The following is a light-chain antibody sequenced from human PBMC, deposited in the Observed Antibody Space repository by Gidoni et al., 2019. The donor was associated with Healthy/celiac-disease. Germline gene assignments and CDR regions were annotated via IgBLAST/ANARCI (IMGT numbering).Light chain of an antibody. J-gene: IGKJ1*01. CDR3: QQYYRTPWT. CDR2: WAS. V-gene: IGKV4-1*01. CDR1: QSVLYSSNNKNY. Sequence: DIVMTQSPDSLAVSLGERATINCKSSQSVLYSSNNKNYLAWYQKKPEQPPKLLIYWASTRECRVPNRIGSRWSGKDFTLTISRQQADDAADYCCQQYYRTPWTFGQGTKVEIK.